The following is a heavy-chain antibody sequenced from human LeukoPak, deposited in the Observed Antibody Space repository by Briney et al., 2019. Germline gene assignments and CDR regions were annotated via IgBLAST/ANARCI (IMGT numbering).Heavy chain of an antibody. CDR2: IYYSGST. Sequence: PSETLSLTCTVSGGSISSYYWSWIRQPPGKGLEWIGYIYYSGSTNYNPSLKSRVTISVDTSKNQFSLKLSSVTAEDTAVYYCAHHYDLWRGYIEYWGRGTLVTVSS. V-gene: IGHV4-59*01. CDR1: GGSISSYY. CDR3: AHHYDLWRGYIEY. D-gene: IGHD3-3*01. J-gene: IGHJ4*02.